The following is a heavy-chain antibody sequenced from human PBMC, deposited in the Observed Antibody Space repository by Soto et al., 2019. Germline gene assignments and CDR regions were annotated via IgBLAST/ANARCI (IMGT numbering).Heavy chain of an antibody. CDR3: ARSRYSSGWYRILDYYYYGMDV. V-gene: IGHV6-1*01. CDR2: TYYRSKWYN. Sequence: PSQTLSLTCAISRDSVSSNSAAWNWIRQSPSRGLEWLERTYYRSKWYNDYAVSVKSRITIKPETSKNQFSLQLNSVTPEDTAVYYCARSRYSSGWYRILDYYYYGMDVWGQGTTVTVSS. CDR1: RDSVSSNSAA. D-gene: IGHD6-19*01. J-gene: IGHJ6*02.